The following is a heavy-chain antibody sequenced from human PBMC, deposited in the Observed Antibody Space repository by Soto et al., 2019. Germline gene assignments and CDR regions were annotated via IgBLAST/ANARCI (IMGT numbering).Heavy chain of an antibody. CDR2: ISYDGSNK. CDR1: GFTFSSYG. J-gene: IGHJ1*01. Sequence: QVQLVESGGGVVQPGRSLRLSCAASGFTFSSYGMHWVRQAPGKGLEWVAVISYDGSNKYYADSVKGRFTISRDNSKNTLYLQMNSLRAEDTAVYYCVNEEDGSSPAEYFQHWGQGTLVTVSS. V-gene: IGHV3-30*18. CDR3: VNEEDGSSPAEYFQH. D-gene: IGHD2-15*01.